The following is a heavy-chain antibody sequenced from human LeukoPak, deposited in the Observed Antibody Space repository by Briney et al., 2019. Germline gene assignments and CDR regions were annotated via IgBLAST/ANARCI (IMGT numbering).Heavy chain of an antibody. V-gene: IGHV3-23*01. J-gene: IGHJ4*02. D-gene: IGHD3-16*02. Sequence: PGGSLRLSCAASGFTFSSYAMSWVRQAPGKGLEWVSAISGSGGSTYYADSVKGRFTISRDNSKNTLYLQMNSLRAEDTAVYYCAKDGDYVWGSYRPPANLDYWGQGTLVTVSS. CDR3: AKDGDYVWGSYRPPANLDY. CDR1: GFTFSSYA. CDR2: ISGSGGST.